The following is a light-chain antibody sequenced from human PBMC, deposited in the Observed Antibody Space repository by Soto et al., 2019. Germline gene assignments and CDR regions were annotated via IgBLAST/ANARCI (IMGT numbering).Light chain of an antibody. Sequence: QSVMTQPPSVSAAPGQRVTISCSGSSSNIGGNSVSWYQQLPGTAPKLLIYDDDKRPSGIPDRFSGSKSGTSATLGITGFHTWDEADYYCGSWDSSLSADVFGTGTKLTVL. CDR3: GSWDSSLSADV. J-gene: IGLJ1*01. CDR2: DDD. CDR1: SSNIGGNS. V-gene: IGLV1-51*01.